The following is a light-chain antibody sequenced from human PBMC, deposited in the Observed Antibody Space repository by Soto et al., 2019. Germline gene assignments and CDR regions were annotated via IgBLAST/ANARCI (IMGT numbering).Light chain of an antibody. Sequence: IVLPQPPARLYLAPGERCPLSCRASQSVDNYLAWYQQKPGQAPRLLIYDASKRATGIPARFSGSGSGTDFTLTISSLEPEDFAVYYCQQRSNSITFAQGTRLEIK. V-gene: IGKV3-11*01. CDR3: QQRSNSIT. CDR1: QSVDNY. CDR2: DAS. J-gene: IGKJ5*01.